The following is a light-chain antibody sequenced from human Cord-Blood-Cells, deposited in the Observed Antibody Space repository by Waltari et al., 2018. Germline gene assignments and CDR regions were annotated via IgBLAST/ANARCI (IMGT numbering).Light chain of an antibody. V-gene: IGKV1-39*01. Sequence: EIQMTQSPSSLSASVGDRVTITCRASQSISSYLNWYQQKPGKAPKLLIYAASSLQSGFPSRFSGSGSGTDFTLTISSLQPEDFATYYCQQSYSTPLTFGPGTKVDIK. CDR1: QSISSY. CDR3: QQSYSTPLT. J-gene: IGKJ3*01. CDR2: AAS.